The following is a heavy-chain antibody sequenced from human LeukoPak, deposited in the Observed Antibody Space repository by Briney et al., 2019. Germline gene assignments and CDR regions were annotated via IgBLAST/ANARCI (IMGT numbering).Heavy chain of an antibody. CDR3: ASSGSGYYPYYFDY. D-gene: IGHD3-22*01. CDR2: IYYSGST. J-gene: IGHJ4*02. CDR1: GGSISSYY. V-gene: IGHV4-59*08. Sequence: PSETLSLTCTVSGGSISSYYWSWIRQPPGKGLEWIGYIYYSGSTNYNPSLKSRVTISVDTSKNQFSLKLSSVTAADTAVYYCASSGSGYYPYYFDYWGQGTLVTVSS.